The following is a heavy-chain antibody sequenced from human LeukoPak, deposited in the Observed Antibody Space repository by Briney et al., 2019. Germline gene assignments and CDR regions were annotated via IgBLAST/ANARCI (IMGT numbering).Heavy chain of an antibody. D-gene: IGHD3-10*01. V-gene: IGHV4-34*01. Sequence: SETLSLTCGVYGGSFSGYYWTWIRQSPGKGLEWIGEIHYSGSINYNPSLKSRVTISVDTSKSQFSLKLSSVIAADTAVYYCARAVRDRGVILPWFDPWGQGTLVTVSS. J-gene: IGHJ5*02. CDR2: IHYSGSI. CDR1: GGSFSGYY. CDR3: ARAVRDRGVILPWFDP.